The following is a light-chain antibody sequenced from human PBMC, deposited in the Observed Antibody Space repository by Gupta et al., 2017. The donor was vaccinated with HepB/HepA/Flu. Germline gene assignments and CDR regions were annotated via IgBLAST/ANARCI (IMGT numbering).Light chain of an antibody. J-gene: IGLJ1*01. Sequence: QSVLMHPPSVPVAPGQRATISCTGSSSNIGAGYDVHWYQQLPGTAPKLLIYGNSNRPSGVPDRFSGSKSGTSASLAITGLQAEDEADYYCQSYDSSPSGYVFGTGTKVTVL. CDR3: QSYDSSPSGYV. V-gene: IGLV1-40*01. CDR2: GNS. CDR1: SSNIGAGYD.